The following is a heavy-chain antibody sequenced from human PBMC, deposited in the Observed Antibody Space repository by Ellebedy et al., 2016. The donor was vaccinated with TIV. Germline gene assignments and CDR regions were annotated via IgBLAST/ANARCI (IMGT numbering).Heavy chain of an antibody. J-gene: IGHJ4*02. D-gene: IGHD5-18*01. CDR2: IYYSGST. Sequence: MPGGSLRLSCTVSGGSISSYYWSWIRQPPGKGLEWIGYIYYSGSTNYNPSLKSRVTISVDTSKNQFSLKLSSVTAADTAVYYCARDGGRVDTAMVRQRSFDYWGQGTLVTVSS. CDR1: GGSISSYY. V-gene: IGHV4-59*01. CDR3: ARDGGRVDTAMVRQRSFDY.